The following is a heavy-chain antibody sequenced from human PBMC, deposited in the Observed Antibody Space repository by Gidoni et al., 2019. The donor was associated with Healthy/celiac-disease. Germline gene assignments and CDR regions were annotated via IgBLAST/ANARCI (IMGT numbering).Heavy chain of an antibody. D-gene: IGHD3-3*01. CDR2: TIPIFGTA. J-gene: IGHJ4*02. V-gene: IGHV1-69*01. CDR1: GGTFSSYA. CDR3: ASGSDYDWCSGYYN. Sequence: QVQLVQSGAEVKKPGSSVKVSCKSSGGTFSSYAISWVRQAPGQGLECMGGTIPIFGTANYAQKFQCRVTMTADESTSTAYMELSSLRSEDTAVYYCASGSDYDWCSGYYNWGQGTLVTGSS.